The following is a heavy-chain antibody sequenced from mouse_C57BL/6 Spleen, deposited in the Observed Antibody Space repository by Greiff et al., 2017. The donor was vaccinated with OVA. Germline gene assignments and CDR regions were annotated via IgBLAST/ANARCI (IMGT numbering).Heavy chain of an antibody. V-gene: IGHV1-53*01. CDR1: GYTFTSYW. CDR2: INPSNGGT. J-gene: IGHJ2*01. CDR3: AREDFDGSSYFDY. D-gene: IGHD1-1*01. Sequence: VQLQQSGTELVKPGASVKLSCKASGYTFTSYWMHWVKQRPGQGLEWIGNINPSNGGTNYNEKFKSKATLTVDKSSSTAYMQLSSLTSEDSAVFYCAREDFDGSSYFDYWGQGTTLTVSS.